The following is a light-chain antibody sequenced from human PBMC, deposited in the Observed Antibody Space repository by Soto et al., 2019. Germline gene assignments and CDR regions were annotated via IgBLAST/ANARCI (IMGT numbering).Light chain of an antibody. CDR2: GAS. V-gene: IGKV3-20*01. CDR1: QSVSSSY. Sequence: ELVLTQSPGTLSLSPGARATLSCRASQSVSSSYLAWYQQKPGQAPRLLIYGASSRATGIPERFSGSGSGTDFTLTIRRLELEDFAVYYCQQYGKTFGQGTKVDIK. CDR3: QQYGKT. J-gene: IGKJ1*01.